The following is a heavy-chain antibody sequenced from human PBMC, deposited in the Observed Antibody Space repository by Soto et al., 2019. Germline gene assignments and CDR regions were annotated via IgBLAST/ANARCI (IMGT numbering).Heavy chain of an antibody. CDR1: GGTFSNSA. CDR2: IIPLFPTT. CDR3: ARAEREGDNHYYYYGMAV. J-gene: IGHJ6*02. Sequence: QVQLVQSGAEVKKPGSSVKVSCKASGGTFSNSAISWLRQAPGQGLEWMGGIIPLFPTTNYAQKFQGRVTITADKSTSTAYMEQSSLKSEDTAVYYWARAEREGDNHYYYYGMAVCGHGTTVTVAS. V-gene: IGHV1-69*06.